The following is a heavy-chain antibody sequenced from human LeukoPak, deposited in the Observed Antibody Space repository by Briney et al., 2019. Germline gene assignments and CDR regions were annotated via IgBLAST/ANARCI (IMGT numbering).Heavy chain of an antibody. J-gene: IGHJ4*02. CDR3: ARTGDTSIDFDY. CDR1: GYIFTDGY. CDR2: INPNSGGT. V-gene: IGHV1-2*06. D-gene: IGHD7-27*01. Sequence: GASEKVSCKASGYIFTDGYVHWVRQAPGQGLEWMGRINPNSGGTNYAQKFQGRVTMTRDTSISTAYMELRSLRSDDTAVYYCARTGDTSIDFDYWGQGTLVTVSS.